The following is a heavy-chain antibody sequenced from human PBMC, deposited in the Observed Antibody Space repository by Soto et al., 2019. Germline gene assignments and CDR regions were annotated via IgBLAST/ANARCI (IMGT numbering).Heavy chain of an antibody. CDR3: ARDAVGDYYYYYGMDV. CDR2: IYSGGST. Sequence: EVQLVESGGGLVQPGGSLRLSCAASGFTVSSNYMSWVRQAPGKGLEWVSVIYSGGSTYYADSVKGRFTISRDNSKNTLYLQMNSLRAEDTAVYCCARDAVGDYYYYYGMDVWGQGTTVTVSS. J-gene: IGHJ6*02. V-gene: IGHV3-66*01. CDR1: GFTVSSNY. D-gene: IGHD1-26*01.